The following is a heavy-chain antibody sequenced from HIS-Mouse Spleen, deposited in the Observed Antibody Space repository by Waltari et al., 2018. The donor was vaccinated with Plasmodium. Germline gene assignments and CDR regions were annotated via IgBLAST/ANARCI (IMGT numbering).Heavy chain of an antibody. CDR3: ARGGYSSSSYYFDY. CDR1: GGSISSYD. V-gene: IGHV4-59*01. D-gene: IGHD6-6*01. CDR2: IYYSGST. J-gene: IGHJ4*02. Sequence: QVQLQESGPGLVKPSETLSLTCTVPGGSISSYDWSWIRQPPGQGLEWIAYIYYSGSTNYNPSLKSRVTISVDTSKNQFSLKLSSVTAADTAVFYCARGGYSSSSYYFDYWGQGTLVTVSS.